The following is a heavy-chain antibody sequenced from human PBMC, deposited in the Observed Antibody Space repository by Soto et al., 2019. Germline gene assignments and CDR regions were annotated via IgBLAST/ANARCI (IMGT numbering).Heavy chain of an antibody. V-gene: IGHV3-33*01. J-gene: IGHJ4*02. Sequence: QVQLVESGGGVVQPGRSLRLSCAASGFTFSSYGMHWVRQAPGKGLEWVAVIWYDGSNKYYADSVKGRFTISRDNSKNTLYLQMNSLRAEDTAVYDWASEAVGTAAGTGYFDYWGQGTLVTVSS. D-gene: IGHD6-13*01. CDR2: IWYDGSNK. CDR3: ASEAVGTAAGTGYFDY. CDR1: GFTFSSYG.